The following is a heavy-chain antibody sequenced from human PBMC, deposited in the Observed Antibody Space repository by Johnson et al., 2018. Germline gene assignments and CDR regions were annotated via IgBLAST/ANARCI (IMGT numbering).Heavy chain of an antibody. CDR3: ARDLGSSWYVHYYYYTDV. D-gene: IGHD6-13*01. CDR2: IRSKAYGGTT. V-gene: IGHV3-49*03. CDR1: GFTFGDYV. J-gene: IGHJ6*03. Sequence: VQLQESGGGLVQPGRSLRLSCTASGFTFGDYVMSWFRQAPGKGLEWVGFIRSKAYGGTTEYAASVKGRFTISRDDSKSIAYMQMNSRRAEDTAVYYCARDLGSSWYVHYYYYTDVWGKGTTVTVSS.